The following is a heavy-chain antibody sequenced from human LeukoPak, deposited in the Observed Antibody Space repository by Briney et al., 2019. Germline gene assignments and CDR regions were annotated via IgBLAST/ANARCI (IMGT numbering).Heavy chain of an antibody. CDR2: IYTSGST. Sequence: PSETLSLTCTVSGGSISTYYWSWIRQPAGKGLEWIGRIYTSGSTNHNPSLKSRVTMSVDTSKNQFSLKLSSVTAADTAVYYCARRSVYYGMDVWGQGTTVTVSS. CDR1: GGSISTYY. J-gene: IGHJ6*02. CDR3: ARRSVYYGMDV. V-gene: IGHV4-4*07.